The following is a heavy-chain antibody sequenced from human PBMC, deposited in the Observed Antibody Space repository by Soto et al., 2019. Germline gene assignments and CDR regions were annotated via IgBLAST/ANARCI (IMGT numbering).Heavy chain of an antibody. CDR2: VTANGGST. Sequence: LRLSCAATGFTFSVYAMTWVRQAPGKGLEWVSAVTANGGSTYSADSVKGRFTISRDNSKNTLFLQMNSLRAEDTAVYYCASLGVGDWANYYYYYGMDVRGQGTTVTVSS. D-gene: IGHD2-21*02. J-gene: IGHJ6*02. CDR3: ASLGVGDWANYYYYYGMDV. CDR1: GFTFSVYA. V-gene: IGHV3-23*01.